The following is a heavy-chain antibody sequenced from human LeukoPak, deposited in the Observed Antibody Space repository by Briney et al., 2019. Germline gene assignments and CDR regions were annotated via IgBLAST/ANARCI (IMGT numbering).Heavy chain of an antibody. V-gene: IGHV5-51*01. CDR1: GCSFTSYW. D-gene: IGHD4-17*01. Sequence: GEALKISCKGSGCSFTSYWIGWGRQMPGKGLEWMGIIYPGDSDTRYSASFQGQVTISAHKSISTAYLQWSSLKASDTAMYYCARPPTVTTGDYWGQGTLVTVSS. CDR2: IYPGDSDT. J-gene: IGHJ4*02. CDR3: ARPPTVTTGDY.